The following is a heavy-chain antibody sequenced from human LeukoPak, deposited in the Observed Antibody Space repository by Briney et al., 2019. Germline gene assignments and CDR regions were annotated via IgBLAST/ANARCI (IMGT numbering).Heavy chain of an antibody. CDR3: ARDHCSGGSCHGGH. Sequence: SVKVSCKASGDTFNDYTFSWVRQAPGQGLEWMERIMPFLDVANYAPKFQGRVTLTADKSTSTAYMELSDLKSEDTAVYYCARDHCSGGSCHGGHWGQGTLVTVSS. CDR2: IMPFLDVA. D-gene: IGHD2-15*01. CDR1: GDTFNDYT. J-gene: IGHJ4*02. V-gene: IGHV1-69*04.